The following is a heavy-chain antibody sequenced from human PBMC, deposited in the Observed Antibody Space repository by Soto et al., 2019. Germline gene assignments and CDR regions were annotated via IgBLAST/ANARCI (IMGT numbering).Heavy chain of an antibody. D-gene: IGHD4-4*01. J-gene: IGHJ4*02. CDR3: ARELQGLYYFDY. Sequence: QVQLVQSGAEVKKPGASVKFSCKASEYTFSSYTLHWVRQAPGQRLEWMGWINAGNGDSKYSQKFQGRVSISRDTSASTASMELSSLTSEDTAVYYCARELQGLYYFDYWGQGTLVTVSS. CDR2: INAGNGDS. V-gene: IGHV1-3*01. CDR1: EYTFSSYT.